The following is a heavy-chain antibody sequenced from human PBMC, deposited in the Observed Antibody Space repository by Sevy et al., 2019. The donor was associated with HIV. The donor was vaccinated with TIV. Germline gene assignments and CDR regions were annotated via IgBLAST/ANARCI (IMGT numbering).Heavy chain of an antibody. J-gene: IGHJ4*02. V-gene: IGHV3-74*01. CDR1: GFTFSLYW. Sequence: GGSLRLSCAASGFTFSLYWMHWVRQVPGKGLVWVSRINSDGSTTSYADSVKGRFTISRDNAKNTLYMQMNSLRAEVMAVYYCARELRWPAFLITGTTGGFDYWGQGTLVTVSS. CDR3: ARELRWPAFLITGTTGGFDY. D-gene: IGHD1-7*01. CDR2: INSDGSTT.